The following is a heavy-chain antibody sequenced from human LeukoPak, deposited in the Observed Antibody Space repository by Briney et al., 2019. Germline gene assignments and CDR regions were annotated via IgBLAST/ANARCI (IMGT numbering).Heavy chain of an antibody. CDR2: ISRSGGT. V-gene: IGHV4-59*01. CDR3: ARAAYSDGWSYVYFDY. Sequence: SETLSLTCTVSGGSISGYYWHWIRQPPGKGLEWIGYISRSGGTNYNPSPKSRVTISRDTSKNQFSLILTSLTAADTAVYFCARAAYSDGWSYVYFDYWGPGTLVTVSS. D-gene: IGHD6-19*01. CDR1: GGSISGYY. J-gene: IGHJ4*02.